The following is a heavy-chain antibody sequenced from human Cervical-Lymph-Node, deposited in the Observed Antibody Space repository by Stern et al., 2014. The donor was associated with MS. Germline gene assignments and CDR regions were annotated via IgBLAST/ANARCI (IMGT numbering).Heavy chain of an antibody. Sequence: VQLVESGAEVKKPGSSVKVSCKASGGTFNTNVISWVRQAPGQGLEWMGGIIPIFGTALYAQKFQGRVTITANESPRAVYMELSSLRSEDTAVYSCARAAYSTSSYNYWGQGTLVIVSS. J-gene: IGHJ4*02. D-gene: IGHD6-6*01. CDR1: GGTFNTNV. V-gene: IGHV1-69*01. CDR2: IIPIFGTA. CDR3: ARAAYSTSSYNY.